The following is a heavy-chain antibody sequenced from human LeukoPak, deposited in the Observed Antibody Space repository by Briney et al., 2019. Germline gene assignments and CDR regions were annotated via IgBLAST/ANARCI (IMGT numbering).Heavy chain of an antibody. CDR1: GFTFSSYA. CDR3: AKDQYTTIFGVVIMGWSY. J-gene: IGHJ4*02. V-gene: IGHV3-23*01. D-gene: IGHD3-3*01. CDR2: ISGSGGST. Sequence: GGSLRLSCAASGFTFSSYAMSWVRQAPGKGLEWVSAISGSGGSTYYADSVKGRFTISRDNSKNTLYLQMNSLRAEDTAVYYCAKDQYTTIFGVVIMGWSYWGQGTLVTVSS.